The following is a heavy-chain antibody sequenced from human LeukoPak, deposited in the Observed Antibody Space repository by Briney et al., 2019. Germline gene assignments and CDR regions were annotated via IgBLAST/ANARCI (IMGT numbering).Heavy chain of an antibody. CDR3: ASAYSGSYPTAPLCEY. Sequence: GASVKVSCKASGYTFTSYGISWVRQAPGQGLEWMGWISAYNGNTNYAQKLQGRVTMTTDTSTSTAYMELRSLRSDDTAVYYCASAYSGSYPTAPLCEYWGQGTLVTVSS. V-gene: IGHV1-18*01. D-gene: IGHD1-26*01. CDR1: GYTFTSYG. J-gene: IGHJ4*02. CDR2: ISAYNGNT.